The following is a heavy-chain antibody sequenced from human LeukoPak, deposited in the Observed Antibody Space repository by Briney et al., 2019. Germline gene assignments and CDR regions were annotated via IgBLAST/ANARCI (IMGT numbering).Heavy chain of an antibody. Sequence: SETLSLTCTVSGGSISSSSYYWGWTRQPPGKGLEWIGTLYYGGSTYYNPSFKSRVTISVDTSKNQFSLKLTSVTAADTAVYYCARSNGYNSVVWDSWGQGALVTVSS. CDR1: GGSISSSSYY. D-gene: IGHD5-24*01. V-gene: IGHV4-39*07. J-gene: IGHJ4*02. CDR3: ARSNGYNSVVWDS. CDR2: LYYGGST.